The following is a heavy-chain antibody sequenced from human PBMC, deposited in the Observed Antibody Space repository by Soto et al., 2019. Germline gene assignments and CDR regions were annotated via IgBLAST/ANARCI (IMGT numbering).Heavy chain of an antibody. CDR1: GFSLSTSGVG. CDR3: AHDSSGLYGFDY. Sequence: QITLKESGPTLVKPTQTLTLTCTFSGFSLSTSGVGVGWIRQPPGKALEWLALIYWDDDKRYSPSLKSRLTITKDTSKNQVVLTVTNMDHVDTATYYCAHDSSGLYGFDYWGQGTLVTVSS. V-gene: IGHV2-5*02. J-gene: IGHJ4*02. CDR2: IYWDDDK. D-gene: IGHD6-19*01.